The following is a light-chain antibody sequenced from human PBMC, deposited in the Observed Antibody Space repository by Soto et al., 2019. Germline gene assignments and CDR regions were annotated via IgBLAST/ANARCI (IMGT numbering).Light chain of an antibody. J-gene: IGLJ7*01. Sequence: QSVLTQPPSASGTPGQRVTISCSGSSSNIGSNYVYWYQQLPGTAPKLLIHRNNQRPSGVPDRFSGSKSGTSASLAISGLRSEDEADYYCAAWDDSLSGPVFGGGTQLTVL. CDR2: RNN. CDR3: AAWDDSLSGPV. V-gene: IGLV1-47*01. CDR1: SSNIGSNY.